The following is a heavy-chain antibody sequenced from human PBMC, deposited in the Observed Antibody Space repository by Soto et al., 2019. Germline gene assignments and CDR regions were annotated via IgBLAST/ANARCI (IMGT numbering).Heavy chain of an antibody. V-gene: IGHV1-2*02. CDR3: ARIKWGLNYYSGMDV. Sequence: QVQLVQSGAEVKKSGASVKVSCKPSGNSFSDYFIQWVRQAPGQGLEWVAWINPKTAATNYAKKFQGRVSMTWATSSPTAYMELTRLRPADTAVYYCARIKWGLNYYSGMDVWGQGTTVIVSS. CDR1: GNSFSDYF. CDR2: INPKTAAT. D-gene: IGHD3-10*01. J-gene: IGHJ6*02.